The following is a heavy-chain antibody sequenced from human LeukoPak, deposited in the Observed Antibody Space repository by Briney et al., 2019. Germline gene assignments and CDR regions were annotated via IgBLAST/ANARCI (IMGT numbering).Heavy chain of an antibody. CDR3: ARRGIAARSNYYYMDV. Sequence: SETLSLTCTVSGGSISSSSYYWGWIRQPPGKGLEWIGSIYYSGSTYYNPSLKSRVTISVDTSKNQFSLKLSSVTAADTAVYYCARRGIAARSNYYYMDVSGKGTTVTVSS. CDR1: GGSISSSSYY. D-gene: IGHD6-6*01. CDR2: IYYSGST. J-gene: IGHJ6*03. V-gene: IGHV4-39*01.